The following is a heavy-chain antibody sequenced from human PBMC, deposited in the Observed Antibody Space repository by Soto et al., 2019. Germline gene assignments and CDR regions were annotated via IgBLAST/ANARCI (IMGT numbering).Heavy chain of an antibody. CDR2: INHSGST. CDR3: TRGWGRYESVWGTPYYYYYGMDV. V-gene: IGHV4-34*01. D-gene: IGHD3-16*01. CDR1: GGSFSTYY. J-gene: IGHJ6*02. Sequence: LSETLSLTCAVHGGSFSTYYWSWIRQPPGKGLEWIGEINHSGSTNYNPSLKGRVSISVDTSKNQFSLKVTSVTAADTAVYYCTRGWGRYESVWGTPYYYYYGMDVWGQGTTVTVSS.